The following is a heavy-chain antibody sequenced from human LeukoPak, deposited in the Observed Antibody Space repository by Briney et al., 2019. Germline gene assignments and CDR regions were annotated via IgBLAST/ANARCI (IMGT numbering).Heavy chain of an antibody. CDR2: ISTAGSTK. V-gene: IGHV3-48*03. Sequence: GGSLRLSCAASGFTFSDYEMNWVRQAPGKGLEWISYISTAGSTKYYAESVKGRFTISGDNAKDSLYLQMNSLRVEDTAVYFCARGGPARSWVYWGQGTLVTVSS. CDR3: ARGGPARSWVY. J-gene: IGHJ4*02. CDR1: GFTFSDYE. D-gene: IGHD2-2*01.